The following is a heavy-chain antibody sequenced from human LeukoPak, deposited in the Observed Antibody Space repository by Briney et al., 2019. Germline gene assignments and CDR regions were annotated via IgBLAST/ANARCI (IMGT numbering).Heavy chain of an antibody. D-gene: IGHD3-3*01. J-gene: IGHJ4*02. Sequence: SVKVSCKASGGTFSSYAISWVRQAPGQGLEWMEGIIPIFGTANYAQKFQGRVTITADESTSTAYMELSRLRSEDTAVYYCARAIPEYDFWSGYYVWGQGTLVTVSS. V-gene: IGHV1-69*13. CDR1: GGTFSSYA. CDR3: ARAIPEYDFWSGYYV. CDR2: IIPIFGTA.